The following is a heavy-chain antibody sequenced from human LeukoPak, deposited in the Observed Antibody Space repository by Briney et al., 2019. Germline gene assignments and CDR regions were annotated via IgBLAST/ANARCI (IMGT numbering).Heavy chain of an antibody. D-gene: IGHD2-21*02. V-gene: IGHV1-46*01. J-gene: IGHJ5*02. CDR3: AREGVVTGGGSGFDP. CDR2: INPSGGST. Sequence: ASVKVSCKASGYTFTSYYMHWVRQAPGQGLEWMGIINPSGGSTSYAQKFQGRVTMTRDTSTSTVYMELSSLRSEDTAVYYCAREGVVTGGGSGFDPWGQGTLVTVSS. CDR1: GYTFTSYY.